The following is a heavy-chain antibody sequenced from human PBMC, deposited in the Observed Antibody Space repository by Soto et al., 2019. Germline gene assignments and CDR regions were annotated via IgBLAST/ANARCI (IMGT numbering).Heavy chain of an antibody. D-gene: IGHD7-27*01. Sequence: QVQLQESGPGLVKPSQTLSLTCTVSGGSISSGDYYWSWIRQPPGKGLEWIGYIYYSGSTYYNPSPKSRVTISVDPPKHQSSLKLSSVTAADPAVYYCARSDAIELGIDYWGQGTLVTVSS. CDR1: GGSISSGDYY. J-gene: IGHJ4*02. CDR2: IYYSGST. V-gene: IGHV4-30-4*01. CDR3: ARSDAIELGIDY.